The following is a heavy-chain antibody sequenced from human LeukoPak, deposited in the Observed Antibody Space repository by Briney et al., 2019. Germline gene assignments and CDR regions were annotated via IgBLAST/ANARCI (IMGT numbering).Heavy chain of an antibody. CDR2: ISSTSSYI. V-gene: IGHV3-21*01. CDR1: GFTFSSYS. D-gene: IGHD5-24*01. Sequence: GGSLRLSCAASGFTFSSYSVNWVRQAPGKGLEWVSSISSTSSYIYYADSVKGRFTISRDNAKNSLFLQMNSLRAEDTAVYYCARNPLEGSWYFDLWGRGTLVTVSS. CDR3: ARNPLEGSWYFDL. J-gene: IGHJ2*01.